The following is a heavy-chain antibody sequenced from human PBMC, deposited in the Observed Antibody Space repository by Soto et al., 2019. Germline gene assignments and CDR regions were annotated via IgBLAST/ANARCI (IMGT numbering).Heavy chain of an antibody. D-gene: IGHD2-15*01. CDR2: ISSSSSYI. V-gene: IGHV3-21*01. Sequence: PGGSLRLSCAASGFTFSSYSMNWVRQAPGKGLEWVSSISSSSSYIYYADSVKGRFTISRDNAKNSLYLQMNSLRAEDTAVYYCARDSNFEYCSGGSCYSGGYYYYGMDVWGQGTTVTVSS. J-gene: IGHJ6*02. CDR1: GFTFSSYS. CDR3: ARDSNFEYCSGGSCYSGGYYYYGMDV.